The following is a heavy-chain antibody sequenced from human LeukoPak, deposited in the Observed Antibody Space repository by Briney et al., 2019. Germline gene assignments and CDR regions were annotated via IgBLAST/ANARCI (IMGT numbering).Heavy chain of an antibody. CDR1: GFTFGDYA. J-gene: IGHJ4*02. Sequence: GGSLRLSCTASGFTFGDYAMTWVRQAPGQGLEWVGFIRSKAYGGTTEYAASVKGRFTISRDDSKSTANLQMNSLETEDTAVYFCSRMIYCSGGSCSSDFGGQGTLVTVSS. CDR2: IRSKAYGGTT. V-gene: IGHV3-49*04. CDR3: SRMIYCSGGSCSSDF. D-gene: IGHD2-15*01.